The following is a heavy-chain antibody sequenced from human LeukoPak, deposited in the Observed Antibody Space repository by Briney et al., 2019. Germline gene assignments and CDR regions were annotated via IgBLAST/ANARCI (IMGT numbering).Heavy chain of an antibody. Sequence: PGGSLRLSCAAYGFIFSGAWMNWVRQAPGKGLEWVGLIKRNADGATTDYAAPVKGRFTISRDDSQNTLSLQMHSLKAEDTGVYFCTTGYDASPHDGFWGQGTLVTVSS. CDR3: TTGYDASPHDGF. CDR1: GFIFSGAW. V-gene: IGHV3-15*01. CDR2: IKRNADGATT. J-gene: IGHJ4*02. D-gene: IGHD5-24*01.